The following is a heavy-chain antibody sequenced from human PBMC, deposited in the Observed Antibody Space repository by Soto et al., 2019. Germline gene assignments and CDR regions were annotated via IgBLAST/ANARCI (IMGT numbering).Heavy chain of an antibody. D-gene: IGHD4-17*01. CDR1: GFSLSTSGVG. J-gene: IGHJ4*02. CDR2: IYWDDDK. Sequence: QITLKESGPTLVKPTQTLTLTCTFSGFSLSTSGVGVGWIRQPPGKALEWLALIYWDDDKRYSPSLKSRLTITQDTSKNQVVLTMTNMDPVDTATYYCAHRPYGDYPLDYWGQGTLVTVSS. CDR3: AHRPYGDYPLDY. V-gene: IGHV2-5*02.